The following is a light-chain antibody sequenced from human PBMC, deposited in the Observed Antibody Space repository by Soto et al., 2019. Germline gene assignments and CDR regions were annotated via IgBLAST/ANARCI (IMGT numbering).Light chain of an antibody. J-gene: IGKJ4*01. CDR1: QSISSW. Sequence: DIQMTQSPATLSASVGDRVTITCRASQSISSWLAWYQQKPGKAPKLLIYDASSLESGVPSRFSGSGSGTEFTLTISSLQPDDFATYYCQQYNSSPLGFGGGTKVDIK. CDR3: QQYNSSPLG. CDR2: DAS. V-gene: IGKV1-5*01.